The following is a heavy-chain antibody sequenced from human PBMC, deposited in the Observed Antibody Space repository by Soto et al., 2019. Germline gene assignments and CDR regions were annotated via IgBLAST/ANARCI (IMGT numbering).Heavy chain of an antibody. V-gene: IGHV4-4*07. CDR3: ARDRHYYDSTKYYYGMDV. J-gene: IGHJ6*02. D-gene: IGHD3-22*01. CDR1: GGSISSYY. Sequence: SETLSLTCTVSGGSISSYYWSWIRQPAGKGLEWIGRIYTSGSTNYNPPLKSRVTMSVDTSKNQFSLKLSSVTAADTAVYYCARDRHYYDSTKYYYGMDVWGQGTTVTVSS. CDR2: IYTSGST.